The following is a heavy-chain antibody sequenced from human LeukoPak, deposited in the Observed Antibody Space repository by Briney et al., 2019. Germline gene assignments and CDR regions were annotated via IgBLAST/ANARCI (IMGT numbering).Heavy chain of an antibody. CDR3: AREQREDDLWSGYYFWYYYYMDV. J-gene: IGHJ6*03. CDR1: GGSISSYY. D-gene: IGHD3-3*01. V-gene: IGHV4-59*06. CDR2: IYYSGST. Sequence: SETLSLTCTVSGGSISSYYWSWIRQHPGKGLEWIGNIYYSGSTYYNPSLKSRVTISVDTSKNQFSLKLSSVTAADTAVYYCAREQREDDLWSGYYFWYYYYMDVWGKGTTVTVSS.